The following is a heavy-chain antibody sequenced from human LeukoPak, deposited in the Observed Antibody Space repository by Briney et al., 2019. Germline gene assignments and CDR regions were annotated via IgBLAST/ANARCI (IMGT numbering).Heavy chain of an antibody. CDR1: GGTFSSYA. CDR3: AIIEGRAVTTVVY. V-gene: IGHV1-69*13. D-gene: IGHD4-11*01. CDR2: IIPILGTA. Sequence: GASVKVSCKASGGTFSSYAISWVRQAPGQGLEWMGGIIPILGTANYAQKFQGRVTITADESTSTAYMELSSLRSEDTAVYYCAIIEGRAVTTVVYWGQGTLVTVSS. J-gene: IGHJ4*02.